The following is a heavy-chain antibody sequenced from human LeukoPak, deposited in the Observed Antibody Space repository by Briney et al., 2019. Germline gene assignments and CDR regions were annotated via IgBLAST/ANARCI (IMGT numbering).Heavy chain of an antibody. D-gene: IGHD1-26*01. J-gene: IGHJ4*02. CDR2: IYYSGST. CDR1: GGSISSSSYY. Sequence: SETLSLTCTVSGGSISSSSYYWGWIRQPPGKGLEWIGSIYYSGSTYYKSSLKSRVTVSVGTSKNQFSLKLSSVTAADTAVYYCASLRERSYYARGFDYWGQGTLVTVSS. CDR3: ASLRERSYYARGFDY. V-gene: IGHV4-39*01.